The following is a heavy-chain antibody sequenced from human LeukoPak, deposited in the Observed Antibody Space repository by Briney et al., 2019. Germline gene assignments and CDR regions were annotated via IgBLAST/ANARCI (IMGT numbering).Heavy chain of an antibody. Sequence: ASVKVSCKASGYTFTSYGISWVRQAPGHRLEWMGWISAYNGNTNYAQKLQGRVTMTTDTSTSTAYMELRSLRSDDAAVYYCARLIAAAGVNWFDPWGQGTLVTVSS. V-gene: IGHV1-18*01. CDR3: ARLIAAAGVNWFDP. CDR1: GYTFTSYG. D-gene: IGHD6-13*01. J-gene: IGHJ5*02. CDR2: ISAYNGNT.